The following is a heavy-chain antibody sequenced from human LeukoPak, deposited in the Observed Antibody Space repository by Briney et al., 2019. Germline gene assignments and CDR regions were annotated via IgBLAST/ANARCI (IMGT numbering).Heavy chain of an antibody. CDR1: GGSISTYY. J-gene: IGHJ4*02. V-gene: IGHV4-59*08. CDR2: VYHSGTT. D-gene: IGHD1-26*01. Sequence: PSETLSLTCTVSGGSISTYYWSWIRQPPGKGLEWIGYVYHSGTTNHNPSLKRRVTISADTSKNQFSLKVKSVTAADTAVYYCARHGGTLGYFDNWGQGTLVTVSS. CDR3: ARHGGTLGYFDN.